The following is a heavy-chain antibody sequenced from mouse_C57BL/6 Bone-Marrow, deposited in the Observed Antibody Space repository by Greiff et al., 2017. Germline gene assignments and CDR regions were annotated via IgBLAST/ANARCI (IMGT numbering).Heavy chain of an antibody. CDR1: GYTFTSYW. CDR2: IYPGSGST. J-gene: IGHJ4*01. D-gene: IGHD1-1*01. V-gene: IGHV1-55*01. CDR3: ARGTTVVAMDAMDY. Sequence: VQLQQSGAELVKPGASVKMSCKASGYTFTSYWITWVKQRPGQGLEWIGDIYPGSGSTNYNEKFKSKATLTVDTSSSTAYMQLSSLTSEDSAVYYCARGTTVVAMDAMDYWGQGTSVTVSS.